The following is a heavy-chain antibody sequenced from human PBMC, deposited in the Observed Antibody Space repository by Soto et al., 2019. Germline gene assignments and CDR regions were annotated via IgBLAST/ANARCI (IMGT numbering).Heavy chain of an antibody. CDR2: IFPIFGTA. CDR1: GGTFSSYA. J-gene: IGHJ4*02. CDR3: AIVSHIQLWSDYYFXY. D-gene: IGHD5-18*01. V-gene: IGHV1-69*06. Sequence: GASVKVSCKASGGTFSSYAISWVRQAPGQGLEWMGGIFPIFGTANYAQKFQGRVTITADKSTSTAYMELSSLRSEDTAVYYCAIVSHIQLWSDYYFXYWGQGTLVTVSS.